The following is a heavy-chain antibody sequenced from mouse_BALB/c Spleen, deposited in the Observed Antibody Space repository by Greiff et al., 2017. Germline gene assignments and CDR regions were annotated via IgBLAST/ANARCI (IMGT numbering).Heavy chain of an antibody. CDR2: IWGGGST. CDR3: AKQYGKGSYWYFDV. V-gene: IGHV2-6-5*01. J-gene: IGHJ1*01. CDR1: GFSLTDYG. D-gene: IGHD2-1*01. Sequence: VKLMESGPGLVQPSQSLSITCTVSGFSLTDYGVSWIRQPPGKGLEWLGVIWGGGSTYYNSALKSRLSISKDNSKSQVFLKMNSLQTDDTAMYYCAKQYGKGSYWYFDVWGAGTTVTVSS.